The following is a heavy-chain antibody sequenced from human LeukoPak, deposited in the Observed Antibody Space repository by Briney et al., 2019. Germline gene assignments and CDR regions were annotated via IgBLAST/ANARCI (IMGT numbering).Heavy chain of an antibody. Sequence: TPSETLSLTCTVSGGSISTYYWSWIRQSPGKGLEWIGHIYCSGSIKYNPSLKSRVTISLDTSKNQFSLKLTSVIAADTAVYYCARGPYSGYTLRPLDYWGQGTLVTVSS. D-gene: IGHD5-12*01. CDR3: ARGPYSGYTLRPLDY. J-gene: IGHJ4*02. CDR2: IYCSGSI. V-gene: IGHV4-59*01. CDR1: GGSISTYY.